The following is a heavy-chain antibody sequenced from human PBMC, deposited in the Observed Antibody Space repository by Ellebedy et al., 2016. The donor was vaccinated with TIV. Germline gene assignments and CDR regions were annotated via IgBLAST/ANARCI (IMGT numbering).Heavy chain of an antibody. CDR1: GFTFTSYH. CDR3: ARDPIHYVSGTYYSYYVDY. D-gene: IGHD3-10*01. V-gene: IGHV1-18*01. Sequence: AASVKVSCKASGFTFTSYHVAWVRQAPGQGLEWMGWINTFNGDTNYAKTFQGRVTLTSDTSTTTAYMELRSLRSHDTSVYYCARDPIHYVSGTYYSYYVDYWGQGTPVTVSS. CDR2: INTFNGDT. J-gene: IGHJ4*02.